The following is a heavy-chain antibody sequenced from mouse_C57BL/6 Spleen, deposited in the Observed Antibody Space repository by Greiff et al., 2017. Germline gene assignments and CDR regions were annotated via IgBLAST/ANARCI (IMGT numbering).Heavy chain of an antibody. CDR2: IYPSDSET. J-gene: IGHJ2*01. V-gene: IGHV1-61*01. CDR1: GYTFTSYW. Sequence: VQLQQPGAELVRPGSSVKLSCKASGYTFTSYWMDWVKQRPGQGLEWIGKIYPSDSETHYNQKFKDKATLTVDKSSSTAYMQLSSLTSEDSAVYSCARRGFDYWGQGTTLTVSS. CDR3: ARRGFDY.